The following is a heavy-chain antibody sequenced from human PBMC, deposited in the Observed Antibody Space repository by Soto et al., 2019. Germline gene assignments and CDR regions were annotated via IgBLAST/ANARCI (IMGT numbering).Heavy chain of an antibody. V-gene: IGHV4-31*03. D-gene: IGHD3-3*01. J-gene: IGHJ5*02. CDR2: IYYSGST. CDR3: ARVSACVDFWSGYLNWFDP. CDR1: GGSISSGGYY. Sequence: SETLSLTCTVSGGSISSGGYYWSWIRQHPGKGLEWIGYIYYSGSTYYNPSLKSRVTISVDTSKNQFSLKLSSVTAADTAVYYCARVSACVDFWSGYLNWFDPWGQGTLVTVSS.